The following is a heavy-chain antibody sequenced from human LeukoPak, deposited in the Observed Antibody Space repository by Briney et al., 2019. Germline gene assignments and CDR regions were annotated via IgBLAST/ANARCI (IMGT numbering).Heavy chain of an antibody. CDR1: GFTFSSYW. V-gene: IGHV3-49*04. Sequence: SGGSLRLSCAASGFTFSSYWMSWVRQAPGKGLEWVGFIRSKAYGGTTEYAASVKGRFTISRDDSKSNAYLQMNSLKTEDTAVYYCTRDLLPAGEWAAFDIWGQGTMVTVSS. D-gene: IGHD1-26*01. CDR2: IRSKAYGGTT. J-gene: IGHJ3*02. CDR3: TRDLLPAGEWAAFDI.